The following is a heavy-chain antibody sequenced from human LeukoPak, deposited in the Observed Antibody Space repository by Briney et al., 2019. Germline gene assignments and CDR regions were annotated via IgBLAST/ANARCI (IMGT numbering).Heavy chain of an antibody. CDR1: GFTFSSYG. V-gene: IGHV3-23*01. CDR3: AKVFLSNGDY. Sequence: GGSLRLSCAASGFTFSSYGMSWVRQAPGEGLEWVSAISGSGGSTYYADSVKGRFTISRDNSKNTLYLQMNSLRAEDTAVYYCAKVFLSNGDYWGQGTLVTVSS. CDR2: ISGSGGST. D-gene: IGHD6-13*01. J-gene: IGHJ4*02.